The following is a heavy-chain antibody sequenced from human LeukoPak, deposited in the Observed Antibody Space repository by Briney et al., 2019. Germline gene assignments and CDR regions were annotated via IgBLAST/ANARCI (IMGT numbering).Heavy chain of an antibody. D-gene: IGHD3-22*01. CDR3: ARDGRHRLSGYGGWFDP. Sequence: GASVKVSGKASGYIFTNYGISWVRQAPGQGLEWMGWISGYNGKTHYAQKLQGRVTMTTDTSTSTACMEVKSLRSDDTAVYFCARDGRHRLSGYGGWFDPWGQGTLVTVSS. V-gene: IGHV1-18*01. CDR2: ISGYNGKT. CDR1: GYIFTNYG. J-gene: IGHJ5*02.